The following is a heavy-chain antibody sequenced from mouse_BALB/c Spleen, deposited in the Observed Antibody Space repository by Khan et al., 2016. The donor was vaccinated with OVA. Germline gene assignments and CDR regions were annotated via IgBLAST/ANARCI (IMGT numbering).Heavy chain of an antibody. Sequence: EVELVESGGGLVQPGGSRKLSCAASGFTFIDYGMAWVRQTPGKGPEWIAFISSVAYSIYYADNVTGRFTISRENAKNTLYLEMSSLRSDDTAMXYCARGGFADWGQGTLVTVSA. CDR1: GFTFIDYG. J-gene: IGHJ3*01. CDR3: ARGGFAD. CDR2: ISSVAYSI. V-gene: IGHV5-15*02.